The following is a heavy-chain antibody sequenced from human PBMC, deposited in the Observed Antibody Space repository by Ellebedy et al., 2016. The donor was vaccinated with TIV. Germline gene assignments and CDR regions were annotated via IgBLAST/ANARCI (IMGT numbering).Heavy chain of an antibody. CDR2: IKTKTDGETT. D-gene: IGHD5-24*01. CDR3: VTMASY. V-gene: IGHV3-15*07. J-gene: IGHJ4*02. Sequence: GGSLRLSXAASGFPFNKAWMNWVRQAPGKGLEWVGRIKTKTDGETTDYAAPVKGRFTISRDDSKNMVYLQMNSLRTDDTAVYYCVTMASYWGQGTLLTVSS. CDR1: GFPFNKAW.